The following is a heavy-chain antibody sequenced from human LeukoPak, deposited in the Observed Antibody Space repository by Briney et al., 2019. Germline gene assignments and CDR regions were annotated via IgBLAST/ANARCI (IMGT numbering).Heavy chain of an antibody. V-gene: IGHV3-21*01. D-gene: IGHD6-6*01. CDR3: ARDFKSIAAIFDY. CDR1: GFTFSSYS. Sequence: SGGSLRLSCAASGFTFSSYSMNWVRQAPGKGLEWVSSISSSSSYIYYADSVKGRFTISRDNAKNSLYLQMNSLRAEDTAVYYCARDFKSIAAIFDYWGQGTLVTVSS. CDR2: ISSSSSYI. J-gene: IGHJ4*02.